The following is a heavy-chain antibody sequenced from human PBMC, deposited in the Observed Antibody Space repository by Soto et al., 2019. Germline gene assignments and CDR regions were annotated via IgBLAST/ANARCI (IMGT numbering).Heavy chain of an antibody. CDR3: ARDQEIGWSKDTYYYYYGMDV. CDR2: INPNSGGT. V-gene: IGHV1-2*04. D-gene: IGHD6-19*01. CDR1: GYTFTGYY. Sequence: ASVKVSCKASGYTFTGYYMHWVRQAPGQGLEWMGWINPNSGGTNYAQKFQGWVTMTRDTSISTAYMELSRLRSDDTAVYYCARDQEIGWSKDTYYYYYGMDVWGQGTTVTVSS. J-gene: IGHJ6*02.